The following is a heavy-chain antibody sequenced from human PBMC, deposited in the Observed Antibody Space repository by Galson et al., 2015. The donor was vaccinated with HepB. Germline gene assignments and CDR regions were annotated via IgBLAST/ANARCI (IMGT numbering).Heavy chain of an antibody. Sequence: SVKVSCKASGYTFTGYYMHWVRQAPGQGLEWMGWINPNSGGTNYAQKFQGRVTLTRDKSISTSYMELRRLSADDTAVYYCAREDGDPIPRGFDYWGRGTLVTVSS. CDR3: AREDGDPIPRGFDY. D-gene: IGHD4-17*01. CDR1: GYTFTGYY. J-gene: IGHJ4*02. CDR2: INPNSGGT. V-gene: IGHV1-2*02.